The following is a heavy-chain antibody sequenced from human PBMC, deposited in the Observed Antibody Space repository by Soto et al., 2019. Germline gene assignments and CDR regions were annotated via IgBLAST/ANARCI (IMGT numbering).Heavy chain of an antibody. D-gene: IGHD3-10*01. CDR1: GFPFTSYG. V-gene: IGHV3-30*03. CDR2: ISYDGSDK. CDR3: VGGQYYFDY. J-gene: IGHJ4*02. Sequence: QVQLVESGGGVVQPGRSLRLSCAASGFPFTSYGMHWVREGPDKGLEWVAIISYDGSDKYYADSVKGRFTISRDNSKNTLYLPMNRLRPEDTALYYCVGGQYYFDYRGQGTLVIVSS.